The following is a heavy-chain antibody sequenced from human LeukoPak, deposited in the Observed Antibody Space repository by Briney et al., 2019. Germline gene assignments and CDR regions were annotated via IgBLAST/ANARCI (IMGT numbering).Heavy chain of an antibody. CDR2: INHSGST. Sequence: SETLSLTCTVSGGSISSSSYYWGWIRQPPGKGLEWIGEINHSGSTNYNPSLKSRVTISVDTSKNQFSLKLSSVTAADTAVYYCARPGIAAAGPFGYWGQGTLVTVSS. CDR3: ARPGIAAAGPFGY. CDR1: GGSISSSSYY. V-gene: IGHV4-39*07. D-gene: IGHD6-13*01. J-gene: IGHJ4*02.